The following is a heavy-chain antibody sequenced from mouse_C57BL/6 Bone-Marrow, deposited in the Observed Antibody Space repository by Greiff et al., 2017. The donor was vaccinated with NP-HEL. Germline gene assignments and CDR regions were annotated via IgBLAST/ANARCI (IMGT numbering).Heavy chain of an antibody. V-gene: IGHV2-6-1*01. Sequence: VQLVESGPGLVAPSQSLSITCTVSGFSLTSYGVPWVRPPPGKGLEWLVVIWSDGSTTYNSALKSRLSISKDNSKSQVFLKMNSLQTDDTAMYYCARHRNYGSSYAMDYWGQGTSVTVSS. CDR3: ARHRNYGSSYAMDY. CDR1: GFSLTSYG. J-gene: IGHJ4*01. D-gene: IGHD1-1*01. CDR2: IWSDGST.